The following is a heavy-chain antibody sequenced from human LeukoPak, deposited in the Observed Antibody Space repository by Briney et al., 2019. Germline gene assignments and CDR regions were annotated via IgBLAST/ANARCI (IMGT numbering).Heavy chain of an antibody. D-gene: IGHD3-10*01. V-gene: IGHV3-66*01. CDR1: GFTVSSNY. J-gene: IGHJ4*02. Sequence: GGSLRLSCAASGFTVSSNYMSWLGQAPGKGLEWVSVIYSGGSTYYADSVKGRFTISRDNSNNTLYLQMNSLRAEDAAVYYCARDRGGYYGSGSYGTDYWGQGTLVTVSS. CDR3: ARDRGGYYGSGSYGTDY. CDR2: IYSGGST.